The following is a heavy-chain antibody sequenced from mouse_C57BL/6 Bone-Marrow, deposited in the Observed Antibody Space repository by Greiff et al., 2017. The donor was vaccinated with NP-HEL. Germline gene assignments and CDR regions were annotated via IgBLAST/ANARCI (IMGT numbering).Heavy chain of an antibody. CDR1: GYTFTSYG. V-gene: IGHV1-81*01. J-gene: IGHJ2*01. CDR2: IYPRSGNT. Sequence: QVQLQQSGAELARPGASVKLSCKASGYTFTSYGISWVKQRTGQGLEWIGEIYPRSGNTYYNEKFKGKATLTAVKSSSTAYMELRSLTSEDSAVYFCARDYYGSRGNFDYWGQGTTLTVSS. D-gene: IGHD1-1*01. CDR3: ARDYYGSRGNFDY.